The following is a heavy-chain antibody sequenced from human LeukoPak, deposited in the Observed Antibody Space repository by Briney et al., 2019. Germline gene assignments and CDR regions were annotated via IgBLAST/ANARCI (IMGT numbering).Heavy chain of an antibody. CDR1: GFTFSSYS. J-gene: IGHJ6*03. CDR2: ISSSGSTI. D-gene: IGHD2-2*01. V-gene: IGHV3-48*01. CDR3: ARDGSRYCSSTSCYIYYYYYMDV. Sequence: PGGSLRLSCAASGFTFSSYSMNWVRQAPGKELEWVSYISSSGSTIYYADSVKGRFTISRDNAKNSLYLQMNSLRAEDTAVYYCARDGSRYCSSTSCYIYYYYYMDVWGKGTTVTVSS.